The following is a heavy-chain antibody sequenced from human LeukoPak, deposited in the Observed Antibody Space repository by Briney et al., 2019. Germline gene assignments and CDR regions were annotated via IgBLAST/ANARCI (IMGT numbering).Heavy chain of an antibody. V-gene: IGHV1-46*01. CDR2: INPSGGST. J-gene: IGHJ4*02. CDR1: GYTFTSYY. Sequence: ASVKVSCKASGYTFTSYYMLWVRQAPGQGLEWMGIINPSGGSTSYAQKFQGRVTMTRDTSTSTVYMGLSSLRSEDTAVYYCARVSSAYSETSYWGQGTLVTVSS. CDR3: ARVSSAYSETSY. D-gene: IGHD3-22*01.